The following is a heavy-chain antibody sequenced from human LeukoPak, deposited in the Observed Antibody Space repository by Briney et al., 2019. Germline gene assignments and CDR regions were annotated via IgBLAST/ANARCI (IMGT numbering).Heavy chain of an antibody. J-gene: IGHJ4*02. CDR2: VYYSGST. D-gene: IGHD3-22*01. Sequence: SETLSLTCTVSGDSISSHYWSWIRQSPGKGLEWIGYVYYSGSTNYNPSLKSRVTISVDTSKNQFSLKLSSVTAADAAMYYCARLYYDSSGQYYFDYWGQGTLVTVSS. V-gene: IGHV4-59*11. CDR1: GDSISSHY. CDR3: ARLYYDSSGQYYFDY.